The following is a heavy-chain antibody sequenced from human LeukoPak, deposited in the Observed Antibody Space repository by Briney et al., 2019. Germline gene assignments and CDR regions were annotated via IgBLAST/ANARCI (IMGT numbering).Heavy chain of an antibody. CDR3: AKAAVVRGVQIDY. J-gene: IGHJ4*02. CDR2: ISGSGDKT. Sequence: GGSLRLSCGASGFIFSNYAMSWVRQAPGKGLEWVSAISGSGDKTYYADSVKGRFTISRDNSKNTLYLQMNSLRAEDTAVYYCAKAAVVRGVQIDYWGQGTLVTVSS. CDR1: GFIFSNYA. D-gene: IGHD3-10*01. V-gene: IGHV3-23*01.